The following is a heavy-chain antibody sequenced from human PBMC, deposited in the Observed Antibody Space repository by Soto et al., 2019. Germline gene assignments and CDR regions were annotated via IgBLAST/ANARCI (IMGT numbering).Heavy chain of an antibody. Sequence: EVQLLESGGGLVQPGGSLRLSCAASGFTFSSYAMSWVRQAPGKGLEWVSVISGSGGSTYYADSVKGRFTISRDNSKNTLYLQMNSLRAEDTAVYYCAKQYDFWSGYQPDYWGQGTLVTVSS. CDR1: GFTFSSYA. D-gene: IGHD3-3*01. CDR2: ISGSGGST. CDR3: AKQYDFWSGYQPDY. V-gene: IGHV3-23*01. J-gene: IGHJ4*02.